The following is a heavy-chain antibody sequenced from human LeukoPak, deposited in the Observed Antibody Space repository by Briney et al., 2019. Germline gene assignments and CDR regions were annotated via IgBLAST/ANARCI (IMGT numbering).Heavy chain of an antibody. CDR1: GGSISSSSYY. J-gene: IGHJ5*02. CDR3: ARTYYYGSGSYLWFDP. CDR2: INHSGST. D-gene: IGHD3-10*01. V-gene: IGHV4-39*07. Sequence: SETLSLTCTVSGGSISSSSYYWGWIRQPPGKGLEWIGEINHSGSTNYNPSLKSRVTISVDTSKNQFSLKLSSVTAADTAVYYCARTYYYGSGSYLWFDPWGQGTLVTVSS.